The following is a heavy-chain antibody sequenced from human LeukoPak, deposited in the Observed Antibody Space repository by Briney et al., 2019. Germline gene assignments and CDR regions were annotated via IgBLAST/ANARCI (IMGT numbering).Heavy chain of an antibody. Sequence: GASVTVSCTASGYTFSSSVVSWVGPAPGQGLEWMGWISAYNANTHYAQNLQGRVTTTIDTSTSPAYMELRSLRSADTAVYYCARERVRGVYYYWGQGTLVTVSS. CDR1: GYTFSSSV. V-gene: IGHV1-18*01. J-gene: IGHJ4*02. CDR2: ISAYNANT. D-gene: IGHD3-10*01. CDR3: ARERVRGVYYY.